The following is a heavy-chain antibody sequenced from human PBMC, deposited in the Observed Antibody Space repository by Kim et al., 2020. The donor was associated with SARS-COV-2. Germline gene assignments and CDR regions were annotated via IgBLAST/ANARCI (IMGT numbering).Heavy chain of an antibody. J-gene: IGHJ6*02. Sequence: DSVKGRFTISRDKAKNSLYLQMNSLGAEDTAVYYCARENGGSYYYYGMDVWGQGTTVTVSS. CDR3: ARENGGSYYYYGMDV. V-gene: IGHV3-21*01. D-gene: IGHD1-26*01.